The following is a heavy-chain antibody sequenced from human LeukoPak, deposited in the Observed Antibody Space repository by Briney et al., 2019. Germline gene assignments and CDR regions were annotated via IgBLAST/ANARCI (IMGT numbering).Heavy chain of an antibody. Sequence: SETLSLTCTVSGGSISSSDYYWGWIRQPPGERLEWIGTIYYNGNTYYNPSLQSRVIISVDTSKNQFSLKLTSVTAPDTAVYYCARTVGTPRFDYWGQGILVTVSS. CDR3: ARTVGTPRFDY. CDR1: GGSISSSDYY. D-gene: IGHD4-23*01. V-gene: IGHV4-39*01. J-gene: IGHJ4*02. CDR2: IYYNGNT.